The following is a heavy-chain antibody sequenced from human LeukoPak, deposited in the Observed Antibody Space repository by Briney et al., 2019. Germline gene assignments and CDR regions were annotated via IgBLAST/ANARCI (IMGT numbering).Heavy chain of an antibody. CDR3: VRGLELDY. V-gene: IGHV3-30*03. D-gene: IGHD1-1*01. CDR1: GFSFSSYG. Sequence: QPARSLRLSCAASGFSFSSYGTHWVRQAPGKGLEWVAVISYDGSNKYYADSVRGRFTISRDNSKNTLYLQLNSLRSEDTAVYYSVRGLELDYWGQGTLVTVSS. J-gene: IGHJ4*02. CDR2: ISYDGSNK.